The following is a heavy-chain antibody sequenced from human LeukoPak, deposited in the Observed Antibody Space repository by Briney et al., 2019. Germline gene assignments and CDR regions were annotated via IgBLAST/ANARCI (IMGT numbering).Heavy chain of an antibody. CDR3: ARSSVSYVPLEIDY. V-gene: IGHV4-61*08. CDR1: GGSISSGDYY. J-gene: IGHJ4*02. D-gene: IGHD1-1*01. CDR2: IYYSGST. Sequence: PSQTLSLTCTVSGGSISSGDYYWSWIRQPPGKGLEWIGYIYYSGSTNYNPSLKSRVTISVDTSKNPFSLKLSSVTAADTAVYYCARSSVSYVPLEIDYWGQGTLVTVSS.